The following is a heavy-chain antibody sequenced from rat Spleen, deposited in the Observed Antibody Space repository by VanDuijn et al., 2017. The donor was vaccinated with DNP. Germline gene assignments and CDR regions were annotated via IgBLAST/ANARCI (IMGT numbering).Heavy chain of an antibody. CDR1: GFTFNNYW. Sequence: EVQLVESGGDLVQPGRSLKLSCVASGFTFNNYWMTWIRQVPGKGLEWVASITISGGSTYYPDSVKGRFTISRDNAKNTLYLQMNSLRSEDTATYYWARLGNTYAMDAWGQGTSVTVSS. J-gene: IGHJ4*01. CDR3: ARLGNTYAMDA. D-gene: IGHD4-6*01. CDR2: ITISGGST. V-gene: IGHV5-31*01.